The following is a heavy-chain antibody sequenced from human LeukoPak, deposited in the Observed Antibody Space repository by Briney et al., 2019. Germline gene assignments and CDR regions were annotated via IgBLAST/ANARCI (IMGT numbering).Heavy chain of an antibody. CDR2: INHSGST. CDR3: ARTITVAGKYYFDY. Sequence: SETLSLTCAVYSGSFSGYYWSWMRQPPGKGLEWIGEINHSGSTNYNPSLKSRVTISVDTSKNQFSLKLSSVTAADTAVYYCARTITVAGKYYFDYWGQGTLVTVSS. CDR1: SGSFSGYY. J-gene: IGHJ4*02. V-gene: IGHV4-34*01. D-gene: IGHD6-19*01.